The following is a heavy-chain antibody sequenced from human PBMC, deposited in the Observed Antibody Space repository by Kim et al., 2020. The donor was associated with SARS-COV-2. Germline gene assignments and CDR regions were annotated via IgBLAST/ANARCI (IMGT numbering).Heavy chain of an antibody. Sequence: GGSLRLSCTASGFTFGDYAMSWFRQAPGKGLEWVGFLRSKAYGGTTEYAASVKGRFTISRDDSKSIASLQMNTLKTEDTAVYYCSRSGNYFFFGDYWGQGTLVTVSS. CDR1: GFTFGDYA. V-gene: IGHV3-49*03. D-gene: IGHD3-22*01. CDR2: LRSKAYGGTT. CDR3: SRSGNYFFFGDY. J-gene: IGHJ4*02.